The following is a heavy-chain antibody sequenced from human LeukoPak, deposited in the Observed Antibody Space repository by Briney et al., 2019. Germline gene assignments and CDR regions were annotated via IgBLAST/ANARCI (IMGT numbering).Heavy chain of an antibody. Sequence: ASVKVSCKASGYTFTSYAMHWVRQAPGQRLEWMGWINAGNGNTKYSQKFQGRVTITRDTSASTAYMELSSLRSGDTAVYYCARDPGIAAAPRYYYYGMDVWGQGTTVTVSS. CDR2: INAGNGNT. D-gene: IGHD6-13*01. CDR1: GYTFTSYA. J-gene: IGHJ6*02. CDR3: ARDPGIAAAPRYYYYGMDV. V-gene: IGHV1-3*01.